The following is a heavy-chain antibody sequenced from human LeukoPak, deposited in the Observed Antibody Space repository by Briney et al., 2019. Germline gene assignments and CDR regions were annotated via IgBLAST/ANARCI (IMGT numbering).Heavy chain of an antibody. CDR1: GFTVSTNY. V-gene: IGHV3-53*01. J-gene: IGHJ4*02. CDR2: AFSDGRT. CDR3: ARGDFDY. Sequence: GWSLRLSCAASGFTVSTNYMSWVRQAPGKGLEWVSIAFSDGRTFYADSVKGRFTISRDSSKNTVFLQMNSLRAEDTAVYYCARGDFDYWGQGTLVTVSS.